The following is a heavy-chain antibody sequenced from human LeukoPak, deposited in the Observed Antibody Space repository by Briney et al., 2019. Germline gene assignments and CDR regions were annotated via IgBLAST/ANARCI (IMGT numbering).Heavy chain of an antibody. CDR1: GFTFSSYA. CDR3: ARDPARDYDSSARKEEWFDP. CDR2: ISYDGSNK. D-gene: IGHD3-22*01. V-gene: IGHV3-30-3*01. J-gene: IGHJ5*02. Sequence: SGGSLRLSCAASGFTFSSYAMHWVRQAPGKGLEWVAVISYDGSNKYYADSVKGRFTISRDNSKNTLYLQMNNLRAEDTAVYYCARDPARDYDSSARKEEWFDPWGQGTLVTVSS.